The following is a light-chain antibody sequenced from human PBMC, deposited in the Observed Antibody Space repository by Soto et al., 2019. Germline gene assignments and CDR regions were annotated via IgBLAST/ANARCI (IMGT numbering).Light chain of an antibody. V-gene: IGLV2-14*01. CDR1: SSDVGGYNY. CDR2: EVT. CDR3: SSYTSSSTLYA. J-gene: IGLJ1*01. Sequence: QSALTQPASVSGPPGQSITISCTGTSSDVGGYNYVCWYKQHPGQAPQLMIYEVTNRPSGVSDRFSGSKSGNTASLTISGLQAEDEADYYCSSYTSSSTLYAFGTGTKVTVL.